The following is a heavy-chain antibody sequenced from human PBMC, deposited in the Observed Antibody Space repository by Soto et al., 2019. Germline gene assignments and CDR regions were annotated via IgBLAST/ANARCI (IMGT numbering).Heavy chain of an antibody. Sequence: GSLRLSCAASGFTFSSYAMSWVRQAPGKGLEWVSAISGNGGSTYYADSVKGRFTISRDNSKNTLYLQMNSLRAEDTAVYYCAKDRVWSCGYDLSSVDAFDIWGQGTMVTVSS. D-gene: IGHD5-12*01. J-gene: IGHJ3*02. V-gene: IGHV3-23*01. CDR3: AKDRVWSCGYDLSSVDAFDI. CDR1: GFTFSSYA. CDR2: ISGNGGST.